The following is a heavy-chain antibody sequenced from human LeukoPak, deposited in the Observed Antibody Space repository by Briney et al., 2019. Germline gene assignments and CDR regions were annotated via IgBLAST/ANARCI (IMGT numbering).Heavy chain of an antibody. V-gene: IGHV3-7*01. Sequence: GGSLRLSCAASGFTFSSYWMNWVRQAPGKGLEWVANIKQDGSEKYYVDSVKGRFTISRDNAKNSLYLQMNSLRAEDTAMYYCARGPDLLTSAYFDYWGQGTLVTVSS. J-gene: IGHJ4*02. D-gene: IGHD1-26*01. CDR2: IKQDGSEK. CDR1: GFTFSSYW. CDR3: ARGPDLLTSAYFDY.